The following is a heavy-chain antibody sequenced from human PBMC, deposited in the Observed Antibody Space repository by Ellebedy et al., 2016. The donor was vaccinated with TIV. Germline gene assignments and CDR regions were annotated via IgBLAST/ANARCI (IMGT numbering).Heavy chain of an antibody. Sequence: SETLSLTCTVYGDSFSNYYLSWIRQPPGKGLEWIGEIHPSGSTNYNPSLKSRVTISVDTSKNQFSLKLSSVTAADTAVYYCARAGRYGDYDYWGQGTLVTVSS. D-gene: IGHD4-17*01. CDR2: IHPSGST. CDR1: GDSFSNYY. V-gene: IGHV4-34*01. CDR3: ARAGRYGDYDY. J-gene: IGHJ4*02.